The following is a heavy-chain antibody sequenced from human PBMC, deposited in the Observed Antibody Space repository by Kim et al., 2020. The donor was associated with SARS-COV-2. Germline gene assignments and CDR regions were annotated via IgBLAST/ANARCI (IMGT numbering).Heavy chain of an antibody. CDR1: GFTFSNYG. J-gene: IGHJ3*02. V-gene: IGHV3-23*01. D-gene: IGHD2-2*02. CDR3: AKRLTTSCYNAFDI. Sequence: GGSLRLSCAASGFTFSNYGVGWVRQAPGKGLEWVSSICDSGDNTHYADSVKGRFIISRDNSKNTLFLQMNSLRAADTAVYHCAKRLTTSCYNAFDIWGPG. CDR2: ICDSGDNT.